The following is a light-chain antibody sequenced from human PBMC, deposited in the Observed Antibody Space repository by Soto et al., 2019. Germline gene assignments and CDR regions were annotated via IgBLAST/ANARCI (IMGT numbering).Light chain of an antibody. V-gene: IGLV1-44*01. CDR1: SSNLGSNS. CDR2: NTY. J-gene: IGLJ1*01. Sequence: QSVLTQPPSASGTPGQRVIISCSGSSSNLGSNSGNWYQQLPGTAPKLLIYNTYQRPLGVPDRFSGSKSGTSASLAISGLQSEDEADYYCSSYTTSSTRVFGTGTKVTVL. CDR3: SSYTTSSTRV.